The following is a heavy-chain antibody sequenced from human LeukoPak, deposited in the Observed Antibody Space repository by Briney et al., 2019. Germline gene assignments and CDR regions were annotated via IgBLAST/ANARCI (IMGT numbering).Heavy chain of an antibody. CDR3: ARGGGSYSFDY. J-gene: IGHJ4*02. CDR1: GVSFSGYY. V-gene: IGHV4-34*01. CDR2: INHSGST. D-gene: IGHD1-26*01. Sequence: PSETLSLTCAVYGVSFSGYYWSWIRQPPGKGLEWIGEINHSGSTNYSPSLKSRVTISVDTSKNQFSLKLSSVTAADTAVYYCARGGGSYSFDYWGQGTLVTVSS.